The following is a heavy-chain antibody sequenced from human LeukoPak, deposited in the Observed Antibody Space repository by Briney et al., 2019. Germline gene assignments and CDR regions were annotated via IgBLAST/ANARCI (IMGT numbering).Heavy chain of an antibody. CDR1: GVSFDDYY. CDR2: INHSGYT. D-gene: IGHD4-17*01. V-gene: IGHV4-34*01. Sequence: PSETLSLTCAVSGVSFDDYYWAWVRQTPGKGLEWIGEINHSGYTNDSPSLKSRVTLSIDTSRKQFSLDLRSVTVADAGIYYCTRMTTGHDYWGQGTLVTVSS. CDR3: TRMTTGHDY. J-gene: IGHJ4*02.